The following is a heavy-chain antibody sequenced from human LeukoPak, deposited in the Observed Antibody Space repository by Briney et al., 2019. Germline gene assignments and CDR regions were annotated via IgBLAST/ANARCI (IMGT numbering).Heavy chain of an antibody. CDR2: IIPIFGTA. CDR3: ASFGYRTYYYGMDV. D-gene: IGHD5-24*01. V-gene: IGHV1-69*13. CDR1: GYTLTSYY. J-gene: IGHJ6*02. Sequence: SVKVSCKASGYTLTSYYMHWVRQAPGQGLEWMGGIIPIFGTANYAQKFQGRVTITADESTSTAYMELSSLRSEDTAVYYCASFGYRTYYYGMDVWGQGTTVTVSS.